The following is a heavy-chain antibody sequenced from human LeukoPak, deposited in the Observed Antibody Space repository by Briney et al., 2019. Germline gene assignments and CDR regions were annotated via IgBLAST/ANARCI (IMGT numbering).Heavy chain of an antibody. CDR2: ISGSGGTT. V-gene: IGHV3-23*01. Sequence: GGSLRLSCAASGFTFSTSAMSWVRQAPGKGLEWVSAISGSGGTTYYADSVKGRFTISRDNSKNTLYLQMNSLRAEDTAVYYCAKEGKTRIWNYYQAKAVYWGQGTLVTVSS. J-gene: IGHJ4*02. D-gene: IGHD1-7*01. CDR1: GFTFSTSA. CDR3: AKEGKTRIWNYYQAKAVY.